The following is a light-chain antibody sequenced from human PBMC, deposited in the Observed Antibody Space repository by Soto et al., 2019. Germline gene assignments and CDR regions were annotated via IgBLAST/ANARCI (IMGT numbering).Light chain of an antibody. CDR1: SSNIGSNT. CDR2: SNN. CDR3: AAWDDSLNGPV. J-gene: IGLJ1*01. V-gene: IGLV1-44*01. Sequence: QSVLTQPPSASGAPGQRVTISCSGSSSNIGSNTVNWYQQLPGTAPKLPIYSNNQRPSGVPDRFSGSKSGTSASLAISGLQPEDEADYYCAAWDDSLNGPVFGTGTKVTVL.